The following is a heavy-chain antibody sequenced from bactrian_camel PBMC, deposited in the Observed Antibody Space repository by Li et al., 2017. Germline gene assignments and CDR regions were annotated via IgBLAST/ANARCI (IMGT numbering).Heavy chain of an antibody. CDR2: TYTGGGST. D-gene: IGHD3*01. Sequence: HVQLVESGGGSVQPGGSLRLSCTSSTDMLSNYCMGWFRQAPGKEHEGVAATYTGGGSTYYADSVKGRFTISQDNARNTMYLQMDSLNVEDSAMYYCAAAPDYDGNCQIVIGRGRPFNLDDSGDWGQGTQVTVS. CDR1: TDMLSNYC. CDR3: AAAPDYDGNCQIVIGRGRPFNLDDSGD. V-gene: IGHV3S1*01. J-gene: IGHJ6*01.